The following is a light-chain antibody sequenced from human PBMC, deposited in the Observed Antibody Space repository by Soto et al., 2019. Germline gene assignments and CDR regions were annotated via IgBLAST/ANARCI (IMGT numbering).Light chain of an antibody. CDR3: CSYANSITGV. J-gene: IGLJ3*02. CDR1: SSDVGNYNL. V-gene: IGLV2-23*02. Sequence: QSALTQPASVSGSPGQSITISCTGTSSDVGNYNLVSWYQQHPVKAPKLIIYEVSKRPSGVSNRFSGSKSGDTASLTISGLQAEDEVDYYCCSYANSITGVFGGGTKVTVL. CDR2: EVS.